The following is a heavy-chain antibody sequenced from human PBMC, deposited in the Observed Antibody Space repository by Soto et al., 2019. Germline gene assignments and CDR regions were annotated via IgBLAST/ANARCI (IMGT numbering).Heavy chain of an antibody. V-gene: IGHV4-39*01. Sequence: PADTLSLTSTVSGVSISSSGYYWVWIRQPPWKGLEWIGSMYHSGSTDHNSSLKRRVTISVDTSKNQFALKLSSVTAADTAVYYCARHSYHCTSTTCYSPIFDYWGQGXLAPVSS. CDR3: ARHSYHCTSTTCYSPIFDY. D-gene: IGHD2-2*02. J-gene: IGHJ4*02. CDR1: GVSISSSGYY. CDR2: MYHSGST.